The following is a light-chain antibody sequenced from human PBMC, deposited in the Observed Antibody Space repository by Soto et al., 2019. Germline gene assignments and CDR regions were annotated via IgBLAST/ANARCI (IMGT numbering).Light chain of an antibody. CDR3: QQYTSWPLT. Sequence: EVVMTQSPATLSVSPGERATLSCRTSQNVYNNLAWYLQKPGQAPRLLISAASTRATGIPARFSGSGSGTEFTLTINILQSEDFAVYYCQQYTSWPLTFGGGTKVEIK. CDR2: AAS. CDR1: QNVYNN. J-gene: IGKJ4*01. V-gene: IGKV3D-15*01.